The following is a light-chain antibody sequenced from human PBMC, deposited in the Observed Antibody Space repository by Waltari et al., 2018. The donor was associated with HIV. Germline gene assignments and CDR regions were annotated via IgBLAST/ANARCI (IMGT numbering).Light chain of an antibody. J-gene: IGKJ2*01. CDR3: MQGIHWPYT. V-gene: IGKV2-30*01. CDR1: QSLVYRDGNTY. CDR2: KVS. Sequence: VVMTQSPLSLPVTLGQPASISCRSSQSLVYRDGNTYLIWFQQRPGQSPRRLIYKVSNRYSGVPDRFSGSGSGTDFTLKISRVEAEDVGVYYCMQGIHWPYTFGQGTKLKIK.